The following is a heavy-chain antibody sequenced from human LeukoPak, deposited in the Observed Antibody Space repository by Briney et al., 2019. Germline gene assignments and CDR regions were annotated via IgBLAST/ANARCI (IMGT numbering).Heavy chain of an antibody. J-gene: IGHJ1*01. CDR1: GDSASRSDSY. V-gene: IGHV4-39*01. CDR3: ARRRYYDSSGYLE. D-gene: IGHD3-22*01. Sequence: PSETLSLTCTIFGDSASRSDSYWDWIRQPPGKGLEWIGTIYYSGRTYYSPSLKSRVTLSVDMSNNQFSLTLSSVTAADTALYFCARRRYYDSSGYLEWGQGTLVTVSS. CDR2: IYYSGRT.